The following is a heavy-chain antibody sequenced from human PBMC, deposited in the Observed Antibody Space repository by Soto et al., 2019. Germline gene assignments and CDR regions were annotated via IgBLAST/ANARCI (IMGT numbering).Heavy chain of an antibody. J-gene: IGHJ4*02. D-gene: IGHD1-26*01. CDR3: ARVRWDQPWVFDY. CDR2: INHSGST. Sequence: QVQLQQWGAGLLKPSETLSLTCAVSGGSFSSYYWSWIRQPPGKGLKWIGEINHSGSTNSTPSLMSRVTISVDTSKNPFSLKRSSVTAADTAVYSWARVRWDQPWVFDYWGQGNRVTVSS. V-gene: IGHV4-34*02. CDR1: GGSFSSYY.